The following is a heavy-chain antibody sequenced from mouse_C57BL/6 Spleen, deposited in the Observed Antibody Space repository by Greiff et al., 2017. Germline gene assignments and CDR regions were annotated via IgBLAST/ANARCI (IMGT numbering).Heavy chain of an antibody. CDR3: TGDITTVVAHWYFDV. V-gene: IGHV6-3*01. Sequence: EVKVEESGGGLVQPGGSMKLSCVASGFTFSNYWMNWVRQSPEKGLEWVAQIRLKSDNYATHYAESVKGRFTISRDDSKSSVYLQMNNLRAEDTGIYYCTGDITTVVAHWYFDVWGTGTTVTVSS. D-gene: IGHD1-1*01. CDR1: GFTFSNYW. J-gene: IGHJ1*03. CDR2: IRLKSDNYAT.